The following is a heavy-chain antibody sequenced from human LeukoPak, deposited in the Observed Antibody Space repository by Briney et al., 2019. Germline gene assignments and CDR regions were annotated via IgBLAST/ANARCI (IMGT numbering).Heavy chain of an antibody. J-gene: IGHJ6*03. D-gene: IGHD2-15*01. CDR3: ARDDIVVVVPAGDYYYYMDV. CDR2: ISGSSSYI. V-gene: IGHV3-21*01. Sequence: GSLRLSCAASRFTFSNYTMNWVRQAPGKGLEWVSSISGSSSYIYYADSVKGRFTISRDNAKNSLYLQMNSLRAEDTAVYYCARDDIVVVVPAGDYYYYMDVWGKGTTVTVSS. CDR1: RFTFSNYT.